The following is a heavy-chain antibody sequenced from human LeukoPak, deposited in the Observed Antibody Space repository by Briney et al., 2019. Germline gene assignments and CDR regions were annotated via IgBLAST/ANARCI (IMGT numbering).Heavy chain of an antibody. Sequence: GGSLRLSCAASGFTFDDYAMHWVRQAPGKGLEWVSGISWNSGTIGYADSVKGRFTISRDNAKNSLYLQMNSLRAEDTALYYCAKDNGGDWFASIQRGFPKWFDPWGQGTLVTVSS. J-gene: IGHJ5*02. V-gene: IGHV3-9*01. D-gene: IGHD3/OR15-3a*01. CDR1: GFTFDDYA. CDR2: ISWNSGTI. CDR3: AKDNGGDWFASIQRGFPKWFDP.